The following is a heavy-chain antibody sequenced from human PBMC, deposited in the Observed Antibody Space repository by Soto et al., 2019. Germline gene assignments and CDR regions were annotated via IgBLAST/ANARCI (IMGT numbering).Heavy chain of an antibody. V-gene: IGHV4-31*03. Sequence: QVQLQESGPGLVKPSQTLSLTCTVSGGSISSGGHYWSWIRQHPGKGLEWIGYIYYSGSTYYNPSLKSRINISVDTTKNQFSLKLSSVAAADTAVYYCARETPYYYDSGGHSSQFDYWGQGTLVTVSS. J-gene: IGHJ4*02. CDR3: ARETPYYYDSGGHSSQFDY. D-gene: IGHD3-22*01. CDR2: IYYSGST. CDR1: GGSISSGGHY.